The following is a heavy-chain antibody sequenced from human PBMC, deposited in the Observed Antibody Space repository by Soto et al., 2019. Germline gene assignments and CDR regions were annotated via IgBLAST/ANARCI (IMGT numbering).Heavy chain of an antibody. CDR3: ARQRNYWGNSPYFDY. D-gene: IGHD7-27*01. Sequence: QVQLVESGGGVVQPGESLRLACEASGFTFRSYAMHWVRQTPRKGLEWVAIMWYDGSNQYYADTVKGRVTISRDNSNSTLYVEMNSLRVEYTAVYYGARQRNYWGNSPYFDYWGQGVLVTASS. CDR1: GFTFRSYA. CDR2: MWYDGSNQ. V-gene: IGHV3-33*01. J-gene: IGHJ4*02.